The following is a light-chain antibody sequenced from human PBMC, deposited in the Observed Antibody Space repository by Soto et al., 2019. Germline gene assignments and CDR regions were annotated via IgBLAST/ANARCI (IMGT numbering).Light chain of an antibody. CDR2: GAS. J-gene: IGKJ5*01. Sequence: PVERATLSCSASQSVNRNLAWYQQKPGQAPRLLIYGASTRATGLPARFSGSGSGTEFALTISSLQSEDFAVYYCQQYHNWPPITFGQGTRLEIK. CDR1: QSVNRN. V-gene: IGKV3-15*01. CDR3: QQYHNWPPIT.